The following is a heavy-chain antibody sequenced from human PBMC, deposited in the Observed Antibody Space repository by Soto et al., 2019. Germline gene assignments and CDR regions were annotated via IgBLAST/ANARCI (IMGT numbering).Heavy chain of an antibody. V-gene: IGHV1-8*01. D-gene: IGHD1-7*01. CDR2: VNPDNGNT. CDR3: ARGNDELTAASVY. Sequence: ASVKVSCKASGYTFTSYGINWVRQAPGQGLEWMGWVNPDNGNTGSAQNFQGRLTMTRDTSISTAYMELSSLKSEDTGIYYCARGNDELTAASVYWGQGTLVTLSS. CDR1: GYTFTSYG. J-gene: IGHJ4*02.